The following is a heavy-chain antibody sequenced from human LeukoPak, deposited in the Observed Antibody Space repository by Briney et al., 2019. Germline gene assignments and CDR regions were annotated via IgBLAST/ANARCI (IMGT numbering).Heavy chain of an antibody. J-gene: IGHJ6*02. CDR2: IYSSGST. CDR3: ATQYDYYDMDV. CDR1: GGSISSSSYY. V-gene: IGHV4-39*01. Sequence: PSETLSPTCTVSGGSISSSSYYWGWIRQRPGKGLEWIGSIYSSGSTYYNPSLKSRVTISVDTSKNQFSLKLSSVTAADTAVYYCATQYDYYDMDVWGQGTTVTVSS.